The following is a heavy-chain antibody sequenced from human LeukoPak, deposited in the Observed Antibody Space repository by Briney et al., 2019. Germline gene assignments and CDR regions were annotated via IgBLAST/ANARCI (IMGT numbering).Heavy chain of an antibody. CDR3: ARDLLVDIVATMDY. D-gene: IGHD5-12*01. CDR1: GITFGSYW. V-gene: IGHV3-7*01. CDR2: IKQDGSQK. Sequence: GGSLRLSCAASGITFGSYWMSWVRQAPGKGLEWVATIKQDGSQKEYVDSVKGRFTISRDNAKNSLYLQMNSLRAEDTAVYYCARDLLVDIVATMDYWGQGTLVTVSS. J-gene: IGHJ4*02.